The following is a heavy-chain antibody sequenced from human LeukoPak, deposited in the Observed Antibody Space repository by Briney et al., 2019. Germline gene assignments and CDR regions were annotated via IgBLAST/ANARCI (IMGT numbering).Heavy chain of an antibody. CDR3: TRDSGTYNWLAP. V-gene: IGHV3-73*01. CDR2: IDKKDNFYAT. J-gene: IGHJ5*02. CDR1: GLTFSGSA. D-gene: IGHD1-26*01. Sequence: PGGSLKLSCAASGLTFSGSAIHWVRQSSGKGLEWVGHIDKKDNFYATTSAASVTGRFTISRDDSKNTAYLQMNSLKTEDTALYYCTRDSGTYNWLAPWGQEPWSPSPQ.